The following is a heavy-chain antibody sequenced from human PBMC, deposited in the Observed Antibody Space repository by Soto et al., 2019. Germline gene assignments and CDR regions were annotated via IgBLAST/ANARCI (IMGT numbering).Heavy chain of an antibody. CDR2: IYYSGST. CDR3: ARDRRPLGRPLDY. D-gene: IGHD1-1*01. V-gene: IGHV4-31*03. CDR1: GGSISSGGYY. J-gene: IGHJ4*02. Sequence: QVQLQESGPGLVKPSQTLSLTCTVSGGSISSGGYYWSWIRQHPGKGLQWIGYIYYSGSTSYNPSLKSRVTISVDTSKNQFSLKLSSVTAADTAVYYCARDRRPLGRPLDYWGQGTLVTVSS.